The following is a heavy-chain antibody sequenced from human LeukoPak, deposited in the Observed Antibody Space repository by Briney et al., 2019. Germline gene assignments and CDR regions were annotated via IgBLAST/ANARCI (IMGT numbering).Heavy chain of an antibody. CDR3: ATETNGRHYDY. CDR1: GLTFSTSG. V-gene: IGHV3-21*06. D-gene: IGHD1-14*01. Sequence: KPGGSLRLSCTASGLTFSTSGFNWVRQAPGKGLEWVASIGPPGSDRYHADSIKGRFTISRDNANNFLYLQMNSLRAEDTAVYYCATETNGRHYDYWGQGTLLTVSS. CDR2: IGPPGSDR. J-gene: IGHJ4*02.